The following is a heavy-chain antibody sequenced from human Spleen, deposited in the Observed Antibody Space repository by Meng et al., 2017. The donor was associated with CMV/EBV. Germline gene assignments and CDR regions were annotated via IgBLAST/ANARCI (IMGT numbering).Heavy chain of an antibody. V-gene: IGHV1-18*04. CDR2: ISTYKGNA. CDR3: ARDFYESSGYSDDCFDP. Sequence: ASVKVSCKASGYTFTSYGLSWVRQAPGQGLEWMGWISTYKGNANYAQKLQGRVTMTTDTSTNTVYMELRSLRSDDTAVYHCARDFYESSGYSDDCFDPWGQGTLVTVSS. CDR1: GYTFTSYG. D-gene: IGHD3-22*01. J-gene: IGHJ5*02.